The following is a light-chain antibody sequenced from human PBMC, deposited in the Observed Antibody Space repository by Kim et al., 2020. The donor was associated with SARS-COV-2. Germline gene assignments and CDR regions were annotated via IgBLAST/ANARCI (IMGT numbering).Light chain of an antibody. V-gene: IGLV4-69*01. CDR2: VNSDGSH. CDR3: QTWDTGIRV. CDR1: SGHSSYA. J-gene: IGLJ2*01. Sequence: QSVLTQSPSASASLGASVKLTCTLSSGHSSYAIAWHQQQPEKGPRYLMKVNSDGSHSKGDGIPDRFSGSSSGAERYVTISSLQSEDEAEYYCQTWDTGIRVFGGGTQLTVL.